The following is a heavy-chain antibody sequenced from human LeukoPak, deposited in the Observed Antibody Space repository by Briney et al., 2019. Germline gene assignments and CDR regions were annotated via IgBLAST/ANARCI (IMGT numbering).Heavy chain of an antibody. Sequence: GGSLRLSCAASGFTFSSSAMSWVRQAPGKGLEWVSSISGSGSGGSTYYADSVKGRFTISRDNSKNTLYLQMNSLRAEDTAVYYCAKADVDTAMGRGEWFYYYFDYWGQGTLVTVSS. CDR1: GFTFSSSA. D-gene: IGHD5-18*01. CDR2: ISGSGSGGST. CDR3: AKADVDTAMGRGEWFYYYFDY. J-gene: IGHJ4*02. V-gene: IGHV3-23*01.